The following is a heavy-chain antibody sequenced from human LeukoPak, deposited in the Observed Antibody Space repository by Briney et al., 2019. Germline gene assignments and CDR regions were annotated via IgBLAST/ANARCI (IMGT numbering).Heavy chain of an antibody. CDR2: INPNSGGT. Sequence: ASVKVSCKASGYTFTGYYMHWVRQAPGQGLEWMGWINPNSGGTNYAQKFQGRVTMTRDTSISTAYTELSRLRSDDTAVYYCARESHRDIVVVVADNWLDPWGQGTLVTVSS. J-gene: IGHJ5*02. CDR3: ARESHRDIVVVVADNWLDP. D-gene: IGHD2-15*01. CDR1: GYTFTGYY. V-gene: IGHV1-2*02.